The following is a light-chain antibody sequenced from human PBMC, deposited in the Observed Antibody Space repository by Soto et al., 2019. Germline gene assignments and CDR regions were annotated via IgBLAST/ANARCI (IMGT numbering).Light chain of an antibody. Sequence: EIVLTQSPGTPSLSPGERVALSCRASQSVSSNLAWYQQKPGQAPRFLIYGASTRATGIPARFSGSGSGTEFTLTISSLQSEDFAVYYCQQYDNWPLTFGGGTKVDI. CDR2: GAS. CDR1: QSVSSN. CDR3: QQYDNWPLT. V-gene: IGKV3-15*01. J-gene: IGKJ4*01.